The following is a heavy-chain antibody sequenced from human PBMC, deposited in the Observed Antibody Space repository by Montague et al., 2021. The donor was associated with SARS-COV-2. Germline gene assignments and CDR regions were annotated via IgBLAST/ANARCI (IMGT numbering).Heavy chain of an antibody. CDR1: GGSFSGYY. CDR2: INHSGST. D-gene: IGHD3-16*01. Sequence: SETLSLTCAVYGGSFSGYYWSWIRQPPGKGLEWIGEINHSGSTNYNPPLKSRVTISVDTSKNQFSLKLSSVTAADAAVYYCARAPFMITFGGVITRLRGYYFDYWGQGTLVTVSS. J-gene: IGHJ4*02. V-gene: IGHV4-34*01. CDR3: ARAPFMITFGGVITRLRGYYFDY.